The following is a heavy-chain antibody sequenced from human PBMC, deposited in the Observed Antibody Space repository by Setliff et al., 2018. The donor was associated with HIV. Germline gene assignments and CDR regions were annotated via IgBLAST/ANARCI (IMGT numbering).Heavy chain of an antibody. J-gene: IGHJ4*02. CDR3: AYSGRQLRGPYFDF. CDR2: IYWNNNK. Sequence: GPTLVNPTQTLTLACTFSGLSLSTSGVGVGWIRQSPGKALEWLAFIYWNNNKHYSTSLKSRLTVTKDTSKNRVVFTMTNMDPVDTATYYCAYSGRQLRGPYFDFWGQGTPVTVSS. D-gene: IGHD1-1*01. V-gene: IGHV2-5*01. CDR1: GLSLSTSGVG.